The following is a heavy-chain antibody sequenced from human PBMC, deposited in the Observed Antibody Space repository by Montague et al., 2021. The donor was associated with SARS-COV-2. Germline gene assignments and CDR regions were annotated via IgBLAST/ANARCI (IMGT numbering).Heavy chain of an antibody. CDR3: ARDRSGYLDY. CDR2: IYNDGST. D-gene: IGHD1-26*01. V-gene: IGHV3-53*04. J-gene: IGHJ4*02. CDR1: GFTVSSNY. Sequence: SLRLSCAASGFTVSSNYMSWVRQAPGKGLERVSVIYNDGSTYYADSVKGRFTISRHNSKNTLYLQMNSLRAEDTAMYYCARDRSGYLDYWGQGTLVTVSS.